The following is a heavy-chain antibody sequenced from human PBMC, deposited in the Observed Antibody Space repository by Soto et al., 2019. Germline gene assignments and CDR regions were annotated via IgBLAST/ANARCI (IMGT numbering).Heavy chain of an antibody. Sequence: PGGSLRLSCAASGFTFSDYYMSWIRQAPGKGLEWVSYISSSSSYIYYADSVKGRFTISRDNAKNSLYLQMNSLRAEDTAVYYCARPSTVVKDAFDIWGQGTMVTV. V-gene: IGHV3-11*03. D-gene: IGHD4-17*01. CDR1: GFTFSDYY. CDR2: ISSSSSYI. J-gene: IGHJ3*02. CDR3: ARPSTVVKDAFDI.